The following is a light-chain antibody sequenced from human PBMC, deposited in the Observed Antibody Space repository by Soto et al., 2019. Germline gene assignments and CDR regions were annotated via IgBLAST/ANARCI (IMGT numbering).Light chain of an antibody. CDR3: QSYDSSNVV. CDR2: EDN. V-gene: IGLV6-57*04. CDR1: SGSIASNY. J-gene: IGLJ2*01. Sequence: NFMLTQPHSVSESPGKTVTISCTRSSGSIASNYVQWYQQRPGSAPTTVIYEDNHRPSGVPDRFSGSIDSSSNSASLTISGLKTEDEADYYCQSYDSSNVVFGGGTKRTVL.